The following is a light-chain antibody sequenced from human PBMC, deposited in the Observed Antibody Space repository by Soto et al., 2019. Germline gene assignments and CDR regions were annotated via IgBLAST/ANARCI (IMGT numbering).Light chain of an antibody. J-gene: IGLJ1*01. Sequence: QSALAQPASVSGAPVQRVSISCTGSSSNIGAGYDVHWYQQLPGTAPKLLIYGNSNRPSGVPDRVSGSKSGTSASLAITGLQAEDEADYYCQSYDSSLSGFYVFGTGTKVTVL. CDR3: QSYDSSLSGFYV. CDR1: SSNIGAGYD. V-gene: IGLV1-40*01. CDR2: GNS.